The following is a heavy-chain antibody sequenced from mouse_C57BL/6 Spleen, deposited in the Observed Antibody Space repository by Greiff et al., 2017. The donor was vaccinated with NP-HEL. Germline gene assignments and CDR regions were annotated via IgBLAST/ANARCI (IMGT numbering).Heavy chain of an antibody. J-gene: IGHJ4*01. CDR2: IWTGGGT. V-gene: IGHV2-9-1*01. Sequence: VQLQESGPGLVAPSQSLSITCTVSGFSLTSYAISWVRQPPGKGLEWLGVIWTGGGTNYNSALKSRLSISKDNSKSQVFLKMNSLQTDDTARYYCARLYGSSYDYYAMDYWGQGTSVTVSS. CDR3: ARLYGSSYDYYAMDY. D-gene: IGHD1-1*01. CDR1: GFSLTSYA.